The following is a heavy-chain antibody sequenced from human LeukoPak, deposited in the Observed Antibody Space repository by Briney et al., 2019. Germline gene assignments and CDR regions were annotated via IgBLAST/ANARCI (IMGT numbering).Heavy chain of an antibody. Sequence: EASVKVSCKSSGYTFNGYYVHWVRQAPGQGLEWMGWINTNTGNPTYAQGFTGRFVFSLDTSVSTAYLQISSLKAEDTAVYYCASLPTSYGDYVGSWGQGTLVTVSS. V-gene: IGHV7-4-1*02. D-gene: IGHD4-17*01. J-gene: IGHJ4*02. CDR3: ASLPTSYGDYVGS. CDR1: GYTFNGYY. CDR2: INTNTGNP.